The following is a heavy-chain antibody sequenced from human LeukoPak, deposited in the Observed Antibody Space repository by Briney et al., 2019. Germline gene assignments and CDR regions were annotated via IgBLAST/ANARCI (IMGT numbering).Heavy chain of an antibody. CDR3: ARGFSYSSAWYGAYYFDY. Sequence: GGSLRLSCAASGFTFSDYGMTWVRQAPGKGLEWVSGINWNGGRTVYADSVKGRFTISRDNAKNSLYLQMNSLRAEDTALYYCARGFSYSSAWYGAYYFDYWGQGTLVTVSS. D-gene: IGHD6-19*01. CDR1: GFTFSDYG. CDR2: INWNGGRT. J-gene: IGHJ4*02. V-gene: IGHV3-20*04.